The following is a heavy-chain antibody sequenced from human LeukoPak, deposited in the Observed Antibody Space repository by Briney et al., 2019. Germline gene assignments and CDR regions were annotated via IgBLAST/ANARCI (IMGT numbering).Heavy chain of an antibody. CDR3: AKNKWELLVADAFDI. CDR2: ISSSSSYI. CDR1: GFTFSSYS. Sequence: TTGGSLRLSCAASGFTFSSYSMNWVRQAPGKGLEWVSSISSSSSYIYYADSVKGRFTISRDNAKNSLYLQMNSLRAEDTALYYCAKNKWELLVADAFDIWGQGTMVTVSS. D-gene: IGHD1-26*01. V-gene: IGHV3-21*04. J-gene: IGHJ3*02.